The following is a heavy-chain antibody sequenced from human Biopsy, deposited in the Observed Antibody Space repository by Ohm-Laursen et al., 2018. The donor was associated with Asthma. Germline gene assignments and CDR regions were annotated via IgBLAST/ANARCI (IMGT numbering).Heavy chain of an antibody. J-gene: IGHJ4*02. CDR3: ARKAGSCISRTCYSLDF. CDR2: INSVFGTT. Sequence: SSVKVSCKSLGATSNTYFMGWVRQAPGQGLGWMGGINSVFGTTTYPQKFQDRVTITADDSTSTVYMELSSLRSEDTAVYYCARKAGSCISRTCYSLDFWGQGTLVTVSS. D-gene: IGHD2-2*01. V-gene: IGHV1-69*01. CDR1: GATSNTYF.